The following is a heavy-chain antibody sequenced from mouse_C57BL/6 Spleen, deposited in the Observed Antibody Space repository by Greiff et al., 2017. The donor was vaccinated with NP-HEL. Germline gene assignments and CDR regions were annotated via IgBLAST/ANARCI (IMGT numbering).Heavy chain of an antibody. V-gene: IGHV1-52*01. CDR3: AREGTVVESYWYFDV. D-gene: IGHD1-1*01. CDR2: IDPSDSET. J-gene: IGHJ1*03. Sequence: VQLQQPGAELVRPGSSVKLSCKASGYTFTSYWMHWVKQRPIQGLEWIGNIDPSDSETHYNQKFKDKATLTVDKSSSTAYMQLSSLTSEDSAVYYCAREGTVVESYWYFDVWGTGTTVTVSS. CDR1: GYTFTSYW.